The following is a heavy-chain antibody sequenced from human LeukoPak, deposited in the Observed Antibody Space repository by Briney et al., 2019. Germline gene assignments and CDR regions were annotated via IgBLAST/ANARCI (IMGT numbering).Heavy chain of an antibody. D-gene: IGHD6-13*01. V-gene: IGHV3-21*01. Sequence: GGSLRLSCAASGFTFSSYSMNWVRQAPGKGLEWVSSISSSSSYIYYADSVKGRFTISRDNAKDSLYLQMNSLRAEDTAVYYCARDKAAAAGPYYYYYGMDVWGQGTTVTVSS. CDR2: ISSSSSYI. J-gene: IGHJ6*02. CDR1: GFTFSSYS. CDR3: ARDKAAAAGPYYYYYGMDV.